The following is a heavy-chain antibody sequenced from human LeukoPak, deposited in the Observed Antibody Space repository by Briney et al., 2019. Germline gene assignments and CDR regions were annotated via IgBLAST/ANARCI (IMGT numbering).Heavy chain of an antibody. Sequence: SETLSLTCAVYGGSFSGYYWSWIRQPPGKGLEWIGEINHSGSTNYNPSLKSRVTISVDTSKNQFSLKLSSVTAADTAVYYCARGLGIAVAYWGQGTLVTVSS. V-gene: IGHV4-34*01. CDR2: INHSGST. J-gene: IGHJ4*02. CDR3: ARGLGIAVAY. D-gene: IGHD6-19*01. CDR1: GGSFSGYY.